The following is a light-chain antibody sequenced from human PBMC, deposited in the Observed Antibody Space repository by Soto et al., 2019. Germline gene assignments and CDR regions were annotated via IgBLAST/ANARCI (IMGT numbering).Light chain of an antibody. Sequence: QSVLTQPPSASGTRGQRVTISCSGSGSNVGTNYVYWYQSLPGAAPKLLLYNSDKRPSGVPDRFSGSKSGTSASLAISGLRSEDEADYYCAAWDDSVSVLVFGGGTKVTVL. V-gene: IGLV1-47*01. CDR3: AAWDDSVSVLV. CDR2: NSD. CDR1: GSNVGTNY. J-gene: IGLJ2*01.